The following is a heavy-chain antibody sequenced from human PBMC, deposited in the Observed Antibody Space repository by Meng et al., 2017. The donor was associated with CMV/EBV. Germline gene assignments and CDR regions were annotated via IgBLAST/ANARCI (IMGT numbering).Heavy chain of an antibody. D-gene: IGHD5-24*01. V-gene: IGHV1-8*03. CDR1: GYTFTSYD. Sequence: SCTASGYTFTSYDINWVRQATGQGLEWMGWMNPNSGNTGYAQKFQGRVTITRNTSISTAYMELSSLRSEDTAVYYCARGFRDAGGTYYYYGMDVWGQGTTVTVSS. CDR3: ARGFRDAGGTYYYYGMDV. J-gene: IGHJ6*02. CDR2: MNPNSGNT.